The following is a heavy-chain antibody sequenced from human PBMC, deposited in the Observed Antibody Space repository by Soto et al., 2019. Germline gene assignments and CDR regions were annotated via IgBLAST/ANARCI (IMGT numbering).Heavy chain of an antibody. Sequence: EVQLLETGGGLVQPGGSLRLSCAASGFTLRSYAMGWVRQAPGKGLEWASAISGSGGSTYYADSVKGRFTISRDNSKNTLYLQMNSLRAEDTAVYYCAVVVVAATTDYFDYWGQGTLVTVSS. CDR1: GFTLRSYA. D-gene: IGHD2-15*01. V-gene: IGHV3-23*01. J-gene: IGHJ4*02. CDR2: ISGSGGST. CDR3: AVVVVAATTDYFDY.